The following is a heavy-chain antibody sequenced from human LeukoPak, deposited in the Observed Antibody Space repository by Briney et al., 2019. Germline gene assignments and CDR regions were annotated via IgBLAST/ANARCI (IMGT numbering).Heavy chain of an antibody. CDR2: IGTTGDT. CDR3: ARDRGGGHMDV. J-gene: IGHJ6*03. V-gene: IGHV3-13*01. CDR1: GFTFSSYG. D-gene: IGHD2-15*01. Sequence: GGSLRLSCAASGFTFSSYGMHWVRQATGKGLEWVSAIGTTGDTYYPGSVKGRFTISRENAKNSLYLQMDSLRAGDTAVYYCARDRGGGHMDVWGKGTTVTISS.